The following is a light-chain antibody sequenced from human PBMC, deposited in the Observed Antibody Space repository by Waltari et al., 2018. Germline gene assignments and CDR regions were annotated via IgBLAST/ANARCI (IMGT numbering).Light chain of an antibody. CDR2: QDK. Sequence: SSGLTQPPSVSVSTGQTATITCSGSTLGHTFASCYQQRPGQSPVLVIYQDKKRPSGIPERFSGSNSGYTATLTISGALPMDEADYYCLAWDFSTAWTFGTGTRVTVL. V-gene: IGLV3-1*01. J-gene: IGLJ1*01. CDR3: LAWDFSTAWT. CDR1: TLGHTF.